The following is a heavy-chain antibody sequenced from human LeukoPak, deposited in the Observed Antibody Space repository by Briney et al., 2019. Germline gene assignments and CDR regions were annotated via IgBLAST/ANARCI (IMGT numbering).Heavy chain of an antibody. V-gene: IGHV1-8*01. CDR2: MNPNSGNT. D-gene: IGHD5-18*01. Sequence: GASVKVSCKASGYTFTTYDINWVRQATGQGLEWMGWMNPNSGNTGYAQRFQGRVTMTRDTSISTAYMELNSLTSEDTAVYYCAKNVRDTGTFDYWGQGTRVTVSP. CDR1: GYTFTTYD. J-gene: IGHJ4*02. CDR3: AKNVRDTGTFDY.